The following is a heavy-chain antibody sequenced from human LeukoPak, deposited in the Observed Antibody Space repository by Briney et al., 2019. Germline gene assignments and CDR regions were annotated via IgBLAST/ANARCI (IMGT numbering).Heavy chain of an antibody. CDR2: IIPIFGTA. CDR3: ARERGKGGYYDILPNRYYYYYYGMDV. J-gene: IGHJ6*04. D-gene: IGHD3-9*01. V-gene: IGHV1-69*13. Sequence: SVKVSCKASGGTFSSYAISWVRQAPGQGLEWMGGIIPIFGTANYAQKFQGRVTITADESTSTAYMELSSLRSEDTAVYYCARERGKGGYYDILPNRYYYYYYGMDVWGKGTTVTVSS. CDR1: GGTFSSYA.